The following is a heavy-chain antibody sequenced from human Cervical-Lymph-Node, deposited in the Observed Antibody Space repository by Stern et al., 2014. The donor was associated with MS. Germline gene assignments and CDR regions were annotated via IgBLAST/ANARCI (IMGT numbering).Heavy chain of an antibody. CDR3: ARRYDSTGYFFD. V-gene: IGHV2-5*01. Sequence: QITLKESGPTVVKPTQTLTLTCTFSGFSLNTRGMGVGWTRQPPGKALEWLALIYWNDEKRNNPSLNSSLSIAKNTTKNQAVLPMTDMDPVDTDTYSFARRYDSTGYFFDWGQGTLVTVSS. D-gene: IGHD3-22*01. CDR2: IYWNDEK. CDR1: GFSLNTRGMG. J-gene: IGHJ4*02.